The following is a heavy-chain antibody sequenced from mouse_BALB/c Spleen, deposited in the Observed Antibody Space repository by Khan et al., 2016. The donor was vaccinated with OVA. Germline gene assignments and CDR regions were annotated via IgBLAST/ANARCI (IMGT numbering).Heavy chain of an antibody. CDR1: GFSLTSYG. J-gene: IGHJ2*01. CDR3: ASLGDI. Sequence: QVQLQQSGPGLVAPSQSLSITCTVSGFSLTSYGVHWVRQPPGKGLEWLGVIWAGGSTNYNSALMSRLSISQENSKSQVFLNMNSLHTDDSAMYYCASLGDIWSHGTTLT. V-gene: IGHV2-9*02. CDR2: IWAGGST. D-gene: IGHD3-1*01.